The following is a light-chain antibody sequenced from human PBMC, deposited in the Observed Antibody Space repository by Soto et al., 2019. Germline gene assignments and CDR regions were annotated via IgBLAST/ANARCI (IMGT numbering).Light chain of an antibody. CDR3: QQYGGSLT. CDR1: QSVSNN. J-gene: IGKJ4*01. V-gene: IGKV3-15*01. Sequence: EILMTQSPATLSVSPGERATLSCRASQSVSNNLAWYQQKPGQAPRLLIYAVSSRPAGIPARFSGSGSGTDFTLTISRLEPEDFALYYCQQYGGSLTFGGGTKVDIK. CDR2: AVS.